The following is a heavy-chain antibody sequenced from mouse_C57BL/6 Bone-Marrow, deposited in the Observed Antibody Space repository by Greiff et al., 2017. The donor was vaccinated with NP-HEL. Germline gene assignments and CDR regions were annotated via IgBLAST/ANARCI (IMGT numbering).Heavy chain of an antibody. D-gene: IGHD4-1*01. CDR3: ARSRTGRVFDY. J-gene: IGHJ2*01. V-gene: IGHV1-59*01. Sequence: VQLQQPGAELVRPGTSVKLSCKASGYTFTSYWMHWVKQRPGQGLEWIGVIDPSDSYTNYNQKFKGKATLTVDTSSSTAYMQLSSLTSEDSAVYYCARSRTGRVFDYWGQGTTLTVSS. CDR1: GYTFTSYW. CDR2: IDPSDSYT.